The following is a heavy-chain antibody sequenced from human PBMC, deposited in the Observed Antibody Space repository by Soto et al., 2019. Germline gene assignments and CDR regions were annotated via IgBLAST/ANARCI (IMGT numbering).Heavy chain of an antibody. CDR1: GGSVSSGSYY. CDR2: IYYSGST. V-gene: IGHV4-61*01. D-gene: IGHD5-18*01. CDR3: ARDSLDTAMANYYYYYGMDV. J-gene: IGHJ6*02. Sequence: NPSETLSLTCTVSGGSVSSGSYYWSWIRQPPGKGLEWIGYIYYSGSTNYNPSLKSRVTISVDTSKNQFSLKLSSVTAADTAVYYCARDSLDTAMANYYYYYGMDVWGQGTTVTVSS.